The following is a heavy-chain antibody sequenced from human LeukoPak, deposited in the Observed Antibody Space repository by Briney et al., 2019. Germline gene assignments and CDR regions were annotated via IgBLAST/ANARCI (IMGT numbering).Heavy chain of an antibody. D-gene: IGHD3-10*01. CDR2: MNPNSGNT. CDR3: ARGLNYYYGSGGYLLDY. CDR1: GYTFTNYD. Sequence: ASVKVSCKASGYTFTNYDINWVRQATGQGLEWMGWMNPNSGNTGYAQKFQGRVTMTRNTSISTAYMELSSLRFEDTAVYYCARGLNYYYGSGGYLLDYWGQGTLVTVSS. J-gene: IGHJ4*02. V-gene: IGHV1-8*01.